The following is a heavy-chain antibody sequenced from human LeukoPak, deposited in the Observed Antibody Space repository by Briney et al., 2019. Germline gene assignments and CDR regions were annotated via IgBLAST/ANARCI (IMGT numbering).Heavy chain of an antibody. V-gene: IGHV4-59*08. D-gene: IGHD4-17*01. CDR1: GGSISRHY. CDR2: IYYGGSP. Sequence: PSETLSLTCTVSGGSISRHYWSWIRQPPGKGLEWIGYIYYGGSPSYNPSLKSRVTISVDTSKNQFSLRPSSVTAADTAVYYCTRHYGDAYWFDPWGQGTLVTVSS. CDR3: TRHYGDAYWFDP. J-gene: IGHJ5*02.